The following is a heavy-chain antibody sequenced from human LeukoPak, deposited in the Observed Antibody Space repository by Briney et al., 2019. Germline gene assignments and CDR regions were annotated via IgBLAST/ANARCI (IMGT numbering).Heavy chain of an antibody. CDR2: ISGSGGST. D-gene: IGHD6-13*01. CDR3: ARARVGGSSWYYFDY. Sequence: GGSLRLSCAASGFTFSSYAMSWVRQAPGKGLEWVSAISGSGGSTYYADSVKGRFTISRDNAKNSLYLQMNSLRAEDTAVYYCARARVGGSSWYYFDYWGQGTLVTVSS. CDR1: GFTFSSYA. J-gene: IGHJ4*02. V-gene: IGHV3-23*01.